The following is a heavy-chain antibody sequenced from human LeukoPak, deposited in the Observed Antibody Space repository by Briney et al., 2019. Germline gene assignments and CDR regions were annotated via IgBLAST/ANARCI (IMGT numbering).Heavy chain of an antibody. V-gene: IGHV3-30-3*01. D-gene: IGHD6-6*01. Sequence: GGSLRLSCAASGFTFSSYAMHWVRQAPGKGLEWVAVISYDGSNKYYADSVKGRFTISRDNSKNTLYLQMNSLRAEDTAVYYCASLVDSDYWGQGTLVTVSS. CDR1: GFTFSSYA. J-gene: IGHJ4*02. CDR2: ISYDGSNK. CDR3: ASLVDSDY.